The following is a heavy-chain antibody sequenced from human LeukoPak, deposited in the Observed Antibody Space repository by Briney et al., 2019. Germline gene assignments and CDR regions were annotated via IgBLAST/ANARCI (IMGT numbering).Heavy chain of an antibody. D-gene: IGHD6-19*01. CDR1: GFTFSGYW. Sequence: GGSLRLSCAASGFTFSGYWMSWVRQAPGKGLEWVANIKQDGSEKYYVDSVKGRFTISRDNAKNSLYLQMNSLRAEDTAVYYCARAGYSSGFDYWGRGPLVTVSS. J-gene: IGHJ4*02. CDR3: ARAGYSSGFDY. CDR2: IKQDGSEK. V-gene: IGHV3-7*01.